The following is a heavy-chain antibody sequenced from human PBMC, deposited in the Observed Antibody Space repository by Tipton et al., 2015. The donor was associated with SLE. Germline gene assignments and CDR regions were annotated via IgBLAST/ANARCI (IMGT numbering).Heavy chain of an antibody. CDR3: ARGGKTTSFTRAFDI. CDR1: RGSFSGYY. V-gene: IGHV4-34*01. CDR2: INHSGST. Sequence: TLSLTCVVYRGSFSGYYWSWIRQPPGKGLEWIGEINHSGSTNYNPSLKSRVAISLDTSKTQFSLRLSSVTAADTASYFCARGGKTTSFTRAFDIWGQGTMVTVSS. D-gene: IGHD2-2*01. J-gene: IGHJ3*02.